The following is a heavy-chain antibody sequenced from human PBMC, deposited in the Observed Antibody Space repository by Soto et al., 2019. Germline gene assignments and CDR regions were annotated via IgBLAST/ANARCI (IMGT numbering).Heavy chain of an antibody. CDR1: GDTLTELS. CDR3: ATATGIAVASIRFDAFEI. J-gene: IGHJ3*02. Sequence: ASVKVSCKVSGDTLTELSMHWVRQAPGKGLEWMGGFDPEDGETIYAQKFQGRVTMTEDTSTDTAYMELSSLRSEDTAVYYCATATGIAVASIRFDAFEIWGQGTMVTVS. CDR2: FDPEDGET. D-gene: IGHD6-19*01. V-gene: IGHV1-24*01.